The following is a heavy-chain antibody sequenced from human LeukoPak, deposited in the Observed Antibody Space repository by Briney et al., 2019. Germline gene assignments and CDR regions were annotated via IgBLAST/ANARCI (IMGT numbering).Heavy chain of an antibody. J-gene: IGHJ4*02. Sequence: PGGSLRLSCAASGFTFSSYAMSWVRQAPGKGLEWVSAISGPGGSTRDADSVKGRFTISRDNSKNTLYLQMNSLRAEDTAVYYCAKFRSASGSYYNTGFDYWAQGTLVTVSS. CDR1: GFTFSSYA. CDR2: ISGPGGST. CDR3: AKFRSASGSYYNTGFDY. V-gene: IGHV3-23*01. D-gene: IGHD3-10*01.